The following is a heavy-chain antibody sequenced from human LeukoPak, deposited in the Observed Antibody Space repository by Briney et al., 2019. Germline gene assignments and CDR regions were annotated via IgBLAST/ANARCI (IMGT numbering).Heavy chain of an antibody. CDR2: ISSRGSYL. CDR1: GITFSDYY. CDR3: AGNWNLGGLDV. J-gene: IGHJ6*02. Sequence: GGSLRLSCAASGITFSDYYMNWVRQAPGKGLEWLSSISSRGSYLHYADSVRGRFTISRDNAKNSLYLQMSSLRPEDTAMYYCAGNWNLGGLDVWGQGTTVTVSS. V-gene: IGHV3-21*01. D-gene: IGHD1-1*01.